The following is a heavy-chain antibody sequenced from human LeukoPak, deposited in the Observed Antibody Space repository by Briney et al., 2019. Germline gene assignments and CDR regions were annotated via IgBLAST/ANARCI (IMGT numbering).Heavy chain of an antibody. CDR2: IAYDGSIK. D-gene: IGHD6-19*01. Sequence: PGGSLRLSCAASGFTFSAYGMHWVRQTPGKGLEWVAVIAYDGSIKYYTDSVKGRFTISRDNSKNTLFLQLNSLRGEDTAVYYCAREDSGYYFEYWGQGTLVTVSS. CDR1: GFTFSAYG. CDR3: AREDSGYYFEY. J-gene: IGHJ4*02. V-gene: IGHV3-30*03.